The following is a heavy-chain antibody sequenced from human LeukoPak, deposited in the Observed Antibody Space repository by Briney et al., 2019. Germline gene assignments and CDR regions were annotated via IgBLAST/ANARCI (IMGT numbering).Heavy chain of an antibody. CDR1: GYTFTSYA. V-gene: IGHV1-18*01. D-gene: IGHD4-23*01. CDR2: ISAYNGNT. Sequence: ASVKVSCKASGYTFTSYAMNLVRQAPGQGLEWMGWISAYNGNTNYAQKLQGRVTMTTDTSTSTAYMELRSLRSDDTAVYYCARVWYGGLFDYWGQGTLVTVSS. CDR3: ARVWYGGLFDY. J-gene: IGHJ4*02.